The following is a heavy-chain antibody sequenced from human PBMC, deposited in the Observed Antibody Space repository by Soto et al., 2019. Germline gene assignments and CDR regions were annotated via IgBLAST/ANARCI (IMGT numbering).Heavy chain of an antibody. Sequence: QVQLVESGAEVKKPGASVKVSCKASGYTFTGNYLHWVRQAPGQGLEWMGWINPTTGDTKSTQKFQGRVTMTWDTAISTAYMDLSRVRSDDTAIYFCARGFCSAIGCSHYFDYWGQGTLVTVSS. CDR1: GYTFTGNY. CDR3: ARGFCSAIGCSHYFDY. V-gene: IGHV1-2*02. J-gene: IGHJ4*02. CDR2: INPTTGDT. D-gene: IGHD2-2*01.